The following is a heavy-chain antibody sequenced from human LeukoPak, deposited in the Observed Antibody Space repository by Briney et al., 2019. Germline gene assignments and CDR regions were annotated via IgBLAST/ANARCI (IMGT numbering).Heavy chain of an antibody. Sequence: AGGSLRLSCAASGFTFSSYAMSWVRQAPGEGLEWVSAISGSGGSTYYADSVKGRFTISRDNSKNTLYLQMNSLRAEDTAVYFCTLWFGESPFDYWGQGTLVTVSS. CDR3: TLWFGESPFDY. D-gene: IGHD3-10*01. J-gene: IGHJ4*02. CDR1: GFTFSSYA. V-gene: IGHV3-23*01. CDR2: ISGSGGST.